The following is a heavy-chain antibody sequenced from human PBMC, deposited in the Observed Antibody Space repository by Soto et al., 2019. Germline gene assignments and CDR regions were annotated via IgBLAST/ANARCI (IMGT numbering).Heavy chain of an antibody. D-gene: IGHD3-10*01. CDR3: AKGRGGSGSLTPRVDF. J-gene: IGHJ4*02. CDR1: GFTFNNYA. Sequence: EVQLLESGGGLVQPGGSLRLSCAASGFTFNNYAMSWVRQAPGKGLEWVSAISGGGYTTAYADSVKGRFTVSRDGSKNTLYLQMNSLRAEDTAVYYCAKGRGGSGSLTPRVDFWGQGTLVTVSS. V-gene: IGHV3-23*01. CDR2: ISGGGYTT.